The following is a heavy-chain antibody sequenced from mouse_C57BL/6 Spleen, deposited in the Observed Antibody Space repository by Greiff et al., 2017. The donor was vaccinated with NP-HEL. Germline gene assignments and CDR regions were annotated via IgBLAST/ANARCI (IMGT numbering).Heavy chain of an antibody. CDR1: GYTFTTYP. Sequence: VQRVESGAELVKPGASVKMSCKASGYTFTTYPIEWMKQNHGKSLEWIGNFHPYNDDTKYNEKFKGKATLTVEKSSSTVYLELSRLTSDDSAVYYCAVITTVVAPFDYWGQGTTLTVSS. CDR2: FHPYNDDT. CDR3: AVITTVVAPFDY. D-gene: IGHD1-1*01. V-gene: IGHV1-47*01. J-gene: IGHJ2*01.